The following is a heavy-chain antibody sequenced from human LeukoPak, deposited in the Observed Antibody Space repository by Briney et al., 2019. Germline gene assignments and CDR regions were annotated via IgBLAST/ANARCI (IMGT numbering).Heavy chain of an antibody. CDR1: GFTFSSYA. D-gene: IGHD6-13*01. CDR3: ARDEKWQQLGLDAFDI. V-gene: IGHV3-21*01. J-gene: IGHJ3*02. Sequence: PGGSLRLSCAVSGFTFSSYAMSWVRQAPGKGLEWVSSISDSSINIHYADSVKGRFTISRDNAKNSLYLQMNSLRAEDTAVYYCARDEKWQQLGLDAFDIWGQGTMVTVSS. CDR2: ISDSSINI.